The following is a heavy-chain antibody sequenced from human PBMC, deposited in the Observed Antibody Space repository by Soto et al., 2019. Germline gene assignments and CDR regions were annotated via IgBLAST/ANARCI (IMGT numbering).Heavy chain of an antibody. D-gene: IGHD2-2*02. CDR1: GFTFSSYS. CDR3: ARGWEYCSSTSCYTEDYYYYGMDV. Sequence: GGSLRLSCAASGFTFSSYSMNWVRQAPGKGLEWVSSISSSSSYIYYADSVKGRFTISRDNAKNSLYLQMNSLRAEDTAVYYCARGWEYCSSTSCYTEDYYYYGMDVWGQGTTVTVSS. V-gene: IGHV3-21*01. CDR2: ISSSSSYI. J-gene: IGHJ6*02.